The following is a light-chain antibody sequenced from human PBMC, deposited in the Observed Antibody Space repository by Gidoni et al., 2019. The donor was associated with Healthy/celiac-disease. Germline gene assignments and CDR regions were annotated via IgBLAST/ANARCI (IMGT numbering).Light chain of an antibody. J-gene: IGKJ4*01. CDR1: QSVSSY. Sequence: IALTQSPATLSLSPRERATRSCRASQSVSSYLAWYQQKPGQTPRLLIYDASNRATGIPARFSGSGSGTDFTLTISSLEPEDFAVYYWQQRSNWLTFGGGTKVEIK. V-gene: IGKV3-11*01. CDR3: QQRSNWLT. CDR2: DAS.